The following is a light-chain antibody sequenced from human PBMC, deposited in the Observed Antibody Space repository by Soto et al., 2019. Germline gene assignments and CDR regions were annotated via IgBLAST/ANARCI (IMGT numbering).Light chain of an antibody. Sequence: EIVMTQSPATLSVSPGERATLSCRASQSVSSNLAWYQQKPGQAPRHLIYGAATRATGIPARFSGSGSGTEFTLTISSLQSEDFAVYYGQHYNNWPRTFGQGTKVEMK. CDR1: QSVSSN. CDR3: QHYNNWPRT. V-gene: IGKV3-15*01. CDR2: GAA. J-gene: IGKJ1*01.